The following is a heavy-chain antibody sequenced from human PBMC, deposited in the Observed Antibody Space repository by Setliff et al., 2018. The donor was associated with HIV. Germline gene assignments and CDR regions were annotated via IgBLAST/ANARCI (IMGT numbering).Heavy chain of an antibody. V-gene: IGHV4-61*08. Sequence: SETLSLTCTVSGGSISSGDYYWTWIRQPPGEGLEWIGDIYYSGSTNYNPSLKSRVTISVDTSKNQFSLKLSSVTAADTAVYYCARVNRGAFDIWGQGTMVTVSS. CDR3: ARVNRGAFDI. J-gene: IGHJ3*02. D-gene: IGHD1-26*01. CDR2: IYYSGST. CDR1: GGSISSGDYY.